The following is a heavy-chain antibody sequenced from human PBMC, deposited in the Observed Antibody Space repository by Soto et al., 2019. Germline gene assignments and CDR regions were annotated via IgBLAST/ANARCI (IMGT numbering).Heavy chain of an antibody. V-gene: IGHV6-1*01. Sequence: KQSQTLSLTCAISGDSVSSNSAAWNWIRQSPSRGLEWLGRTYYRSKWYNDYAVSVKSRITINPDTSKNQFSLQLNSVTPEDTVVYYCAGDRRYSGYDDAFDIWGQGTMVTVSS. CDR3: AGDRRYSGYDDAFDI. CDR2: TYYRSKWYN. J-gene: IGHJ3*02. D-gene: IGHD5-12*01. CDR1: GDSVSSNSAA.